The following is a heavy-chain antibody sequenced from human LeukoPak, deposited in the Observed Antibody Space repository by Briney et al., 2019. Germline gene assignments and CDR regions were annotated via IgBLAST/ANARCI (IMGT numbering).Heavy chain of an antibody. V-gene: IGHV3-11*06. CDR2: IGISSGNT. J-gene: IGHJ4*02. D-gene: IGHD1-1*01. CDR1: GFPFSEYS. CDR3: ARYHNYAFDN. Sequence: GGSLRLSCAASGFPFSEYSMNWVRQAPGKGLEWISYIGISSGNTKYADSVKGRFTVSGDNARNSLYLQMNSLRVEDTAVYYCARYHNYAFDNWGQGTLVTVSS.